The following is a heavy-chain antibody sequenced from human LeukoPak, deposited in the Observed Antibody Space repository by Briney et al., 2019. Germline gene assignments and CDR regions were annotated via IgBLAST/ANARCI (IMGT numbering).Heavy chain of an antibody. CDR2: ISHDESDK. J-gene: IGHJ3*02. Sequence: GGSLRLSCAASGFIFSSYAMHWVRQAPGKGLEWVAFISHDESDKYYADSVKGRFTISRDNSKNTLYLQMNSLRADDTAVFYCARENNRNDGAFDIWGQGTMVIVSS. D-gene: IGHD1-1*01. CDR1: GFIFSSYA. CDR3: ARENNRNDGAFDI. V-gene: IGHV3-30*04.